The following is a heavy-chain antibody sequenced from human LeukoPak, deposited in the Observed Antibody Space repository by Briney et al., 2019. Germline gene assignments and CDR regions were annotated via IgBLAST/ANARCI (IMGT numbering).Heavy chain of an antibody. CDR2: ISSNSAYI. J-gene: IGHJ6*02. Sequence: GGSLTLSCAGSGFSFSDYAMDWVRQAPGKGLERVSAISSNSAYIYYADSVKGRFTISRDNAKSSVSLQMNSLRDDDTAVYYCARIFRYQLVDYYALDVWGQGTTVTVSS. CDR3: ARIFRYQLVDYYALDV. D-gene: IGHD2-2*01. CDR1: GFSFSDYA. V-gene: IGHV3-21*01.